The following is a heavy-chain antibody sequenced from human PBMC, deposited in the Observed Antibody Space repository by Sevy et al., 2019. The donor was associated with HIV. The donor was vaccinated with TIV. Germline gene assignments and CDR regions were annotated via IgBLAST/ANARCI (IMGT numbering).Heavy chain of an antibody. CDR3: ARDRNFWSGYSGGMDV. D-gene: IGHD3-3*01. CDR2: INPNGGGT. Sequence: ASVKVSCKASGYTFTGYYLHWVRQAPGQGLEWMGWINPNGGGTDYAQKFQDRVTMTRDTSINTAYMELSRLRSDDTAVYYCARDRNFWSGYSGGMDVWGQGTTVTVSS. CDR1: GYTFTGYY. J-gene: IGHJ6*02. V-gene: IGHV1-2*02.